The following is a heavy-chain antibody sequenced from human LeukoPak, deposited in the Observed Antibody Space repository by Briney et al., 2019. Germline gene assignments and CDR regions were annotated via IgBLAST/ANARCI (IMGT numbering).Heavy chain of an antibody. CDR3: ARDLDGDHDDY. CDR1: GYTFTGYY. D-gene: IGHD4-17*01. Sequence: ASVKVSCKASGYTFTGYYMHWVRQAPGQGLEWMGWINPNSGGTNYAQEFQGRVTMTRDTSISTAYMELSRLRSDDTAVYYCARDLDGDHDDYWGQGTLVTVSS. J-gene: IGHJ4*02. CDR2: INPNSGGT. V-gene: IGHV1-2*02.